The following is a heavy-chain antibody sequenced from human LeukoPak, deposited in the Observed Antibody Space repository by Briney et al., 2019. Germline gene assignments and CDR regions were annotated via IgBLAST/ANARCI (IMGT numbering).Heavy chain of an antibody. V-gene: IGHV4-38-2*02. J-gene: IGHJ3*02. CDR1: GGSISSYY. CDR3: AREMPKDAFDI. Sequence: SETLSLTCTVSGGSISSYYWGWIRQPPGKGLEWIGSIYHSGSTYYNPSLKSRVTISVDTSKNQFSLKLSSVTAADTAVYYCAREMPKDAFDIWGQGTMVTVSS. D-gene: IGHD2-2*01. CDR2: IYHSGST.